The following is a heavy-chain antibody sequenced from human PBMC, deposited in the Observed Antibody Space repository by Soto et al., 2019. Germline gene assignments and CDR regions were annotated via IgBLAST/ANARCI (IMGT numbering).Heavy chain of an antibody. J-gene: IGHJ6*03. CDR1: GFTFSSYA. Sequence: EVQLLASGGGLVQPGGSLRLSCAASGFTFSSYAMSWVRQAPGKGLEWVSAISGSGGSTYYADSVKGRFTISRDNSKNTLYLQMNSLRAEDTAVYYCAKIKGYCSGGSCYSANYYYYMDVWGKGTTVTVSS. D-gene: IGHD2-15*01. CDR2: ISGSGGST. V-gene: IGHV3-23*01. CDR3: AKIKGYCSGGSCYSANYYYYMDV.